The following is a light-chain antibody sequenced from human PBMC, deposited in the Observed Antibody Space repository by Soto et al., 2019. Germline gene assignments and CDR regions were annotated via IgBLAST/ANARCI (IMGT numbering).Light chain of an antibody. CDR2: DAS. CDR1: QGISSA. V-gene: IGKV1D-13*01. CDR3: QQYNNWPTS. J-gene: IGKJ1*01. Sequence: AIQLTQSPSSLSASVGDRVTITCRASQGISSALAWYQQKPGKAPKLLIYDASSLASGVPSRFSGSGSGTEFTLTISSLQSEEFAVYYCQQYNNWPTSFGQGTKV.